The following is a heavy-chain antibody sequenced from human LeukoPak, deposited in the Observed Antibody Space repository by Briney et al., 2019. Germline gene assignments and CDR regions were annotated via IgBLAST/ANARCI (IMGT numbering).Heavy chain of an antibody. CDR3: ARVYPPYGDYVVDY. Sequence: GGSLRLSCAASGFTFSSYAMHWVHQAPGKGLEWVAVISYDGSNKYYADSVKGRLTISRDNSKNTLYLQMNSLRAEDTAVYYCARVYPPYGDYVVDYWGQGTLVTVSS. J-gene: IGHJ4*02. D-gene: IGHD4-17*01. CDR1: GFTFSSYA. CDR2: ISYDGSNK. V-gene: IGHV3-30-3*01.